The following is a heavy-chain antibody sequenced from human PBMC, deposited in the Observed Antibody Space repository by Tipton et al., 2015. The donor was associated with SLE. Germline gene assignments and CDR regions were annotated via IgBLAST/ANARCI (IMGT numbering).Heavy chain of an antibody. V-gene: IGHV4-34*01. CDR2: SDHTGNT. CDR1: GGSINDYY. CDR3: AREAWGHAFDI. Sequence: TLSLTCTVSGGSINDYYWTWIRQSPNKGLEWIGESDHTGNTNYNPSLKSRVTISVDTSKNQFSLKLSSVTAADTAVYYCAREAWGHAFDIWGQGTMVTVSS. D-gene: IGHD2-21*01. J-gene: IGHJ3*02.